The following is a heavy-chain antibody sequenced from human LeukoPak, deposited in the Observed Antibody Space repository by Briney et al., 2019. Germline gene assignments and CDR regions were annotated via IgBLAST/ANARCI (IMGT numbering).Heavy chain of an antibody. J-gene: IGHJ4*02. CDR1: GITVSTFW. CDR3: VTDRYSDSAFGD. D-gene: IGHD1-26*01. CDR2: INTDGSVT. V-gene: IGHV3-74*01. Sequence: GGSLRLSCAASGITVSTFWMHWVRQAPGEGLVWVSRINTDGSVTNYADSVEGRFTISRVNAKNMLYLQMNDLRAEDTAVYYCVTDRYSDSAFGDWGQGTLVTVSS.